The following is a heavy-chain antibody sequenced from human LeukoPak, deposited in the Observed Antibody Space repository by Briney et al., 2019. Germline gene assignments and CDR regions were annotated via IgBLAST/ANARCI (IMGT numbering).Heavy chain of an antibody. CDR2: INPNSGGT. D-gene: IGHD3-10*01. CDR3: ARGASSGIAAVPDYYYYYYMDV. CDR1: GYTFTGYY. V-gene: IGHV1-2*02. Sequence: GASVKVSCKASGYTFTGYYMHWVRQAPGQGLEWMGWINPNSGGTNYAQKLQGRVTMTTDTSTSTAYMELRSLRSDDTAVYYCARGASSGIAAVPDYYYYYYMDVWGKGTTVTVSS. J-gene: IGHJ6*03.